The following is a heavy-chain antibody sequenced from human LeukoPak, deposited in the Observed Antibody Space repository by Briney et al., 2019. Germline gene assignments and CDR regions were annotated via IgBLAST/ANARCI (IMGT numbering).Heavy chain of an antibody. CDR1: GGSISSGGYY. CDR3: ARGGGVVVVVAADGLGFDY. CDR2: IYYSGST. V-gene: IGHV4-31*03. J-gene: IGHJ4*02. Sequence: SETLSLTCTVSGGSISSGGYYWSWIRQHPGKGLEWIGYIYYSGSTYYNPSLKSRVTISVDTSKNQFSLKLSSVTAADTAAYYCARGGGVVVVVAADGLGFDYWGQGTLVTVSS. D-gene: IGHD2-15*01.